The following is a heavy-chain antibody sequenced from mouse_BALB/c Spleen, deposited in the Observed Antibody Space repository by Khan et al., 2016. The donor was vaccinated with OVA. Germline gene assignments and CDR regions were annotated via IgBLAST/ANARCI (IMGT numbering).Heavy chain of an antibody. CDR1: GFTFTDYY. V-gene: IGHV5-12*02. J-gene: IGHJ3*01. D-gene: IGHD2-3*01. CDR2: ISNRGTTT. Sequence: EVELVESGGGFMQPGGSLKLSCATSGFTFTDYYMYWVRQTPEKRLEWVAHISNRGTTTYYSDTLRGRFTISRDNAKNTLYLQMSRLKSEDTAKYYCAREGGDGCLAYWGQGTLVTVAA. CDR3: AREGGDGCLAY.